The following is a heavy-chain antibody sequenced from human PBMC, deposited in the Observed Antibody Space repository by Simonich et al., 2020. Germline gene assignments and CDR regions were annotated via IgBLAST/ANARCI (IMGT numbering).Heavy chain of an antibody. V-gene: IGHV4-34*01. D-gene: IGHD3-3*01. CDR1: GGSFSGSY. Sequence: QVQLQQWGAGLLKPSAPLYLTCAVYGGSFSGSYWGWIRQPPGKGLEWIGGINHRGSTNYNPSLKSRCTISVDTSKNQFSLKLSSVTAADTAVYYCARRGYYNFWSGYEYFQHWGQGTLVTVSS. CDR3: ARRGYYNFWSGYEYFQH. CDR2: INHRGST. J-gene: IGHJ1*01.